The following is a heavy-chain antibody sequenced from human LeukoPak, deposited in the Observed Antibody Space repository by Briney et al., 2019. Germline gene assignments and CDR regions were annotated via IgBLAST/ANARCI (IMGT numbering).Heavy chain of an antibody. J-gene: IGHJ4*02. CDR2: INPNSGDT. CDR3: ARTITGSLDY. V-gene: IGHV1-2*02. D-gene: IGHD1-20*01. Sequence: ASVKVSCKASGYTFTGYYIHWVRQAPGQGLEWVGWINPNSGDTDCAQKFQGRVSMTRDTSISTAYMELSRLRSDDAAVYYCARTITGSLDYWGQGTLVTVSS. CDR1: GYTFTGYY.